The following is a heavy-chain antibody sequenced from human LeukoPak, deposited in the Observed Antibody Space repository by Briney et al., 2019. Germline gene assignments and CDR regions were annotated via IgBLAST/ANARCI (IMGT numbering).Heavy chain of an antibody. CDR1: GFTFSSYT. CDR2: TSSNGDNK. J-gene: IGHJ4*02. D-gene: IGHD5-12*01. Sequence: GRSLRLSCAASGFTFSSYTMHWVRQAPGKGLDWVAITSSNGDNKNYADSVKGRFTISRDNSKNRLYLHMNSLRPEDTAVYYCARDRPRGYSGYDLEYWGQGTLVTVSS. V-gene: IGHV3-30*04. CDR3: ARDRPRGYSGYDLEY.